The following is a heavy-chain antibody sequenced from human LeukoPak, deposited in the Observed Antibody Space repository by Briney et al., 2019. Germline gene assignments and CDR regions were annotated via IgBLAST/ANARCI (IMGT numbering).Heavy chain of an antibody. CDR3: ARVPNGVVVPAAMGYYYMDV. D-gene: IGHD2-2*01. Sequence: ASVKVSCKASGYTFTSYCVHWVRQAPGQGLEWMGIINPSGGSTSYAQKFQGRVTMTRDTSISTAYMELSRLRSDDTAVYYCARVPNGVVVPAAMGYYYMDVWGKGTTVTVSS. J-gene: IGHJ6*03. V-gene: IGHV1-46*01. CDR2: INPSGGST. CDR1: GYTFTSYC.